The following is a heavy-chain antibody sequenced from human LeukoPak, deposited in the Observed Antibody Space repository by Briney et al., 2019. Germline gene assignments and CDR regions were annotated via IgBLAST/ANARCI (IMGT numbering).Heavy chain of an antibody. J-gene: IGHJ6*02. D-gene: IGHD2-21*01. CDR2: ISAYNGNT. CDR3: ARDGPMVGISDSGPRDYYYGMDV. CDR1: GYTFTSYG. Sequence: ASVKVSCKASGYTFTSYGISWVRQAPGQGLEWMGWISAYNGNTNYAQKFQGRVTITADESTSTAYMELSSLRSEDTAVYYCARDGPMVGISDSGPRDYYYGMDVWGQGTTVTVSS. V-gene: IGHV1-18*01.